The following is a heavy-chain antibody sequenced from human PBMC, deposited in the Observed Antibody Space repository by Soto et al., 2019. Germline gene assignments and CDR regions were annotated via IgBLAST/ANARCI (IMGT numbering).Heavy chain of an antibody. D-gene: IGHD6-19*01. Sequence: QVQLVQSGAEVKKPGSSVKVSCKASGGTFSSYAFNWVRQAPGQGLGWMGRIIPILGIGDYAQRFQGRVTITADKSTSTVYRERSSLISEDTAVYYCARDPRAVAAMHMDVWGKGTMVTVSS. CDR1: GGTFSSYA. J-gene: IGHJ6*03. CDR2: IIPILGIG. CDR3: ARDPRAVAAMHMDV. V-gene: IGHV1-69*04.